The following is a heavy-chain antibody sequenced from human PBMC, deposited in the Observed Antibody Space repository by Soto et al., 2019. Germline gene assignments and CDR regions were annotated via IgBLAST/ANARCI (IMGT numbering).Heavy chain of an antibody. J-gene: IGHJ6*02. Sequence: QVQLQESGPGLVKPSQTLSLTCTVSGGSISSGGYYWSWIRQHPGKGLEWIGYIYYSGSTYYNPSLKSRVTISVDXSXNXXSLKLSSVTAAATAVYYCAASCVGCGGFNYYGMDVRGQGTTVTVSS. D-gene: IGHD2-21*01. CDR3: AASCVGCGGFNYYGMDV. CDR1: GGSISSGGYY. CDR2: IYYSGST. V-gene: IGHV4-31*03.